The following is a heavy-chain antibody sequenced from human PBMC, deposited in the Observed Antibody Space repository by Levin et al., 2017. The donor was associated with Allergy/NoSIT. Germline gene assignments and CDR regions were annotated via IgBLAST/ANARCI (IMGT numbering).Heavy chain of an antibody. Sequence: RSGGSLRLSCAASGFIFSSYTMNWVRQAPGKGLEWVSSISTSSSYIYYTDSVKGRFTISRDNAKNSLYLQMNSLRAEDTAIYYCARDHYGDYRHFDYWGQGTLVTVSS. D-gene: IGHD4-17*01. CDR1: GFIFSSYT. V-gene: IGHV3-21*01. J-gene: IGHJ4*02. CDR2: ISTSSSYI. CDR3: ARDHYGDYRHFDY.